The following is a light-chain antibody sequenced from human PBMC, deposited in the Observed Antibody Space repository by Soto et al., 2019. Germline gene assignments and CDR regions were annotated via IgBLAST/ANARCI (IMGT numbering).Light chain of an antibody. CDR3: QQYDSSTYT. CDR1: QGVSTSY. V-gene: IGKV3-20*01. CDR2: GAS. J-gene: IGKJ2*01. Sequence: EFVLTQSPGTLSLSPGERATLSCRASQGVSTSYLAWYQQKPGQAPRLLIYGASSRASGIPDRFSGSGSGTDFTLTINRLEPEDFAVYYCQQYDSSTYTFGQGTQVDIK.